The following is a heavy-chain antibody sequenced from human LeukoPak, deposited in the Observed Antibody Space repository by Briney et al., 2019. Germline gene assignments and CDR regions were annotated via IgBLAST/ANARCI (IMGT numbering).Heavy chain of an antibody. CDR3: ATGQGGWELPDYFDY. Sequence: ASVKVSCKVSGYTLTELSMHWVRQAPGKGPEWMGGFDPEDGETIYAQKFQGRVTMTEDTSTDTAYMELSSLRSEDTAVYHCATGQGGWELPDYFDYWGQGTLVTVSS. V-gene: IGHV1-24*01. CDR2: FDPEDGET. D-gene: IGHD1-26*01. J-gene: IGHJ4*02. CDR1: GYTLTELS.